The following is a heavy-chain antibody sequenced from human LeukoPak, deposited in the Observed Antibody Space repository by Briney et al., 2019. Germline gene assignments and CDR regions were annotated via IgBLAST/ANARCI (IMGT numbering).Heavy chain of an antibody. D-gene: IGHD6-13*01. J-gene: IGHJ4*02. CDR3: VKDALPGIAATGSFGS. CDR2: IWYDGSNK. CDR1: GFIFSSYG. V-gene: IGHV3-33*03. Sequence: GGSLRLSCAASGFIFSSYGMHWVRQAPGKGLEWVAVIWYDGSNKYYGDSVKGRFTISRDSSNNTLYLQMNSLRAEDTAVYYCVKDALPGIAATGSFGSWGLGTLVTVSS.